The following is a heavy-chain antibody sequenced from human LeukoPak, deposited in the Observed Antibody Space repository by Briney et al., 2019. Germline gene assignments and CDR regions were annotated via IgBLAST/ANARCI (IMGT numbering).Heavy chain of an antibody. Sequence: PGGSLRLSCAASGFTFSSYGMHWVRQAPGEGLEWVAVIWYDGTNTYYADSVKGRFTISRDNSKNTLYLQMNSLRAEDTAVYYCARDFCSGGSCYPDAFDIWGQGTMVTVSS. D-gene: IGHD2-15*01. V-gene: IGHV3-33*01. CDR2: IWYDGTNT. J-gene: IGHJ3*02. CDR3: ARDFCSGGSCYPDAFDI. CDR1: GFTFSSYG.